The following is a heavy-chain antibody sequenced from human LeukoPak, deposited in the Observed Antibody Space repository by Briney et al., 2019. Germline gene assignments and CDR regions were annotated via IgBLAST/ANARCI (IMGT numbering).Heavy chain of an antibody. CDR2: ISSSSSYI. Sequence: GGSLRLSCAASGFTFSSYSMNWVRQAPGKGLEWVASISSSSSYIYYADSVEGRFTTSRDNAKNSLYLQMNSLRAEDTAVYYCARGANGFGSYAFDIWGQGTMVTVSS. J-gene: IGHJ3*02. CDR1: GFTFSSYS. V-gene: IGHV3-21*01. D-gene: IGHD1-26*01. CDR3: ARGANGFGSYAFDI.